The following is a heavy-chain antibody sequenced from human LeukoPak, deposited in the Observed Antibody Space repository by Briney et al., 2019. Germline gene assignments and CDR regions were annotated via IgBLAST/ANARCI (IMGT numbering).Heavy chain of an antibody. Sequence: PGGSLRLSCAASGSTFDDYVMHWVRQAPGKGLEWVSLISGNGGSTYYADSVKGRFTISRDNSKNSLYLQMNSLRTEDTALYYCIKDIGVSIPQNWFDPWGQGTLVTVSS. D-gene: IGHD3-3*01. J-gene: IGHJ5*02. CDR3: IKDIGVSIPQNWFDP. V-gene: IGHV3-43*02. CDR2: ISGNGGST. CDR1: GSTFDDYV.